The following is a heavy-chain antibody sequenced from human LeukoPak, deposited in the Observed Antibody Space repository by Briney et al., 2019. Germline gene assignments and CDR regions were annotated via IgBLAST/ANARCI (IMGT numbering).Heavy chain of an antibody. CDR2: ISAYNGNT. Sequence: ASVKVSCKASGYTFTNYGITWVRQALGQGLEWMGWISAYNGNTNYAQKFQGRVTMTTDTSTTTAYMELRSLRSDDTAVYYCARGVGQTTGTTGGYYFDFWGQGTLVTVSS. D-gene: IGHD1-1*01. J-gene: IGHJ4*02. CDR3: ARGVGQTTGTTGGYYFDF. V-gene: IGHV1-18*01. CDR1: GYTFTNYG.